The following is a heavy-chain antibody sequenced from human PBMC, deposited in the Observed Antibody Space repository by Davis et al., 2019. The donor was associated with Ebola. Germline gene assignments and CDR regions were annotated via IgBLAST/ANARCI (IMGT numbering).Heavy chain of an antibody. J-gene: IGHJ4*02. Sequence: ASVKVSCKASGYTFASYAMHWVRQAPGQRLEWMGWINTGNGNTEYSQKFQGRVTITRDTSASTAYMELSSLRSEDTAVYFCARDEFDYWGQGTLVTVSS. CDR2: INTGNGNT. V-gene: IGHV1-3*04. CDR3: ARDEFDY. CDR1: GYTFASYA.